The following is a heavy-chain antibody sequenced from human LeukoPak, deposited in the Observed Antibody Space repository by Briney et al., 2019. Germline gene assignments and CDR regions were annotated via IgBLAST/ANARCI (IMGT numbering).Heavy chain of an antibody. CDR1: GFAFSFYA. J-gene: IGHJ5*01. Sequence: GGSLRLSCAASGFAFSFYAMSWLRQPPGKGLEWVSTINANSGTTSYAASVRGRFTISRDNSKNTLYLQVNTLRADDTATYYCAKPISGGLAVAADWFHPWGQGTLVVVSS. V-gene: IGHV3-23*01. CDR3: AKPISGGLAVAADWFHP. CDR2: INANSGTT. D-gene: IGHD6-19*01.